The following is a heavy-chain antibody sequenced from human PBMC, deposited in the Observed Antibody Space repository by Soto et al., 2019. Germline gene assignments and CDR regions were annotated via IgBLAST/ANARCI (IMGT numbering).Heavy chain of an antibody. CDR3: AKAPGGSGSYYY. V-gene: IGHV3-23*01. J-gene: IGHJ4*02. D-gene: IGHD3-10*01. CDR1: GFTFSSYA. CDR2: ISGSGGSI. Sequence: GGSLRLSCAASGFTFSSYAMSWVRQAPGKGLEWVSAISGSGGSIYYADTVKGRFTISRDNSKNKRYLQMNSLRAEDTAVYYCAKAPGGSGSYYYWGQGTLVTVSS.